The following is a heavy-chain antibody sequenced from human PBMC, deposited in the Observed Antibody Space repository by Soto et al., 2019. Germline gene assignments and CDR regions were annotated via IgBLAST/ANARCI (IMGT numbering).Heavy chain of an antibody. V-gene: IGHV4-59*01. D-gene: IGHD5-18*01. CDR3: ARWIRDGFDM. J-gene: IGHJ3*02. CDR2: LYYGRSA. CDR1: GDSISSYY. Sequence: PSETLSLTCAVSGDSISSYYCMWIRQPPGKGLESIGYLYYGRSANYNPSLKSRVTISVDTSKNLFSLNRLRSDDTAIYYCARWIRDGFDMWGQGTMVTVSS.